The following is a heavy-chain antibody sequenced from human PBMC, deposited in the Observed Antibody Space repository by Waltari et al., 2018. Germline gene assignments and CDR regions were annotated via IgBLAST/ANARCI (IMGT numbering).Heavy chain of an antibody. CDR2: INAGNGNT. CDR3: ARVEGAAGLDI. CDR1: VYTFTSYA. J-gene: IGHJ3*02. Sequence: QVQLVQAGAEVTKPGASVKVSCKAAVYTFTSYAMRWVRQAPGQRLEWMGWINAGNGNTKYSQKFQGRVTITRDTSASTAYMELSSLRSEDTAVYYCARVEGAAGLDIWGQGTMVTVSS. V-gene: IGHV1-3*01. D-gene: IGHD3-16*01.